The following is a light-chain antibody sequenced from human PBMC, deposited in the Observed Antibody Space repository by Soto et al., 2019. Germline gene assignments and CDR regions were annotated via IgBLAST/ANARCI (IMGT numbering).Light chain of an antibody. CDR2: AAS. J-gene: IGKJ1*01. CDR1: QSISSY. V-gene: IGKV1-39*01. CDR3: QQYNSYWT. Sequence: IQMTQSPSSLSASVGDRVTITCRASQSISSYLNWYQQKPGKAPKLLIYAASSLQSGVPSRFSGSGSGTDFTLTISSLQPDYFATYYCQQYNSYWTFGQGTKVDI.